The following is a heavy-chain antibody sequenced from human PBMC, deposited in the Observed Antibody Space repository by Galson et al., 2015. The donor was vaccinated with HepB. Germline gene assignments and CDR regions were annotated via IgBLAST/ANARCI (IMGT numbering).Heavy chain of an antibody. Sequence: SLRLSCAASGFTFSNYGMHWVRQAPGKGLEWVAVISYDGSNKYYADSVRGRFTISRDNSRNTLYLQMNSLRAEDTAVYFCAKGDWMDVWGQGTTVTVSS. CDR1: GFTFSNYG. J-gene: IGHJ6*02. CDR2: ISYDGSNK. D-gene: IGHD2-21*02. CDR3: AKGDWMDV. V-gene: IGHV3-30*18.